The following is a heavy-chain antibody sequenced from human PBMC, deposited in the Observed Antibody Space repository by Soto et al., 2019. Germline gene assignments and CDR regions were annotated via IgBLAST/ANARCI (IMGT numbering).Heavy chain of an antibody. CDR2: IYYTGST. Sequence: QVQLQESGPGLVKPSETLSLTCTVSGGSISSYYWTWIRQSPGKGPEWIGYIYYTGSTNYNPSLKSRVTISLDTSKNQFSLKLSSVTAAATAVYYCARSTWGYAFDIWGKGTMVTVSS. V-gene: IGHV4-59*01. J-gene: IGHJ3*02. CDR3: ARSTWGYAFDI. D-gene: IGHD5-18*01. CDR1: GGSISSYY.